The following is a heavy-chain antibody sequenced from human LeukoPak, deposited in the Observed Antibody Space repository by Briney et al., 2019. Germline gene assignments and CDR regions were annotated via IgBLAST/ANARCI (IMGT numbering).Heavy chain of an antibody. J-gene: IGHJ3*02. CDR2: IWYDGSNK. V-gene: IGHV3-33*01. Sequence: GGSLRLSCAASGFTFSSYGMHWVRQAPGKGLEWVAVIWYDGSNKYYADSVKGRFTISRDNSRNTLYLQMNSLRAEDTAVYYCARPGGNVNAFDIWGQGTMVTVSS. CDR1: GFTFSSYG. D-gene: IGHD4-23*01. CDR3: ARPGGNVNAFDI.